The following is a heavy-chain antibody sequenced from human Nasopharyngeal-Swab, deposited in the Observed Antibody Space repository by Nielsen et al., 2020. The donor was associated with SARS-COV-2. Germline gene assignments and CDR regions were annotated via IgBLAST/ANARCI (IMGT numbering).Heavy chain of an antibody. CDR3: AKLWGYCSGGSCYDAEYFQH. J-gene: IGHJ1*01. V-gene: IGHV3-9*01. CDR2: ISWNSGSK. CDR1: GFTFDDYA. D-gene: IGHD2-15*01. Sequence: GGSLRLSCAASGFTFDDYAMHWVRQAPGKGLEWVSGISWNSGSKGYADSVKGRFTISRDNAKNSLYLQMNSLRAEDTALYYCAKLWGYCSGGSCYDAEYFQHWGQGTLVTVSS.